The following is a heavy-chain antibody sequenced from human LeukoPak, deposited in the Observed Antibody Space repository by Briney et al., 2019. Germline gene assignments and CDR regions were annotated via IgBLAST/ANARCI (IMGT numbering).Heavy chain of an antibody. J-gene: IGHJ3*02. D-gene: IGHD1-14*01. CDR3: ARAGRCEGRPYAFDI. Sequence: SETLSLTCNDPGGSISRGRSYRSWIRQPAGKGLEWLGRIYTRGSTNYNPSLKSRVTMSVETSKNQFSLKLRSVTAADTAVYYCARAGRCEGRPYAFDIWGQGTMVTVSS. V-gene: IGHV4-61*02. CDR2: IYTRGST. CDR1: GGSISRGRSY.